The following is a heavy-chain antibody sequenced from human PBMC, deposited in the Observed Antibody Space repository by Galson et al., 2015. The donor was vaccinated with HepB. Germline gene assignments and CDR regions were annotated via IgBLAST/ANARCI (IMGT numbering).Heavy chain of an antibody. V-gene: IGHV3-21*01. CDR1: GFTFSSYS. D-gene: IGHD2-15*01. CDR2: ISSSSSYI. Sequence: SLRLSCAASGFTFSSYSMNWVRQAPGKGLEWVSSISSSSSYIYYADSVKGRFTISRDNAKNSLYLQMNSLRAEDTAVYYCARDPMVAATTRLWVSDLDYWGQGTLVTVSS. J-gene: IGHJ4*02. CDR3: ARDPMVAATTRLWVSDLDY.